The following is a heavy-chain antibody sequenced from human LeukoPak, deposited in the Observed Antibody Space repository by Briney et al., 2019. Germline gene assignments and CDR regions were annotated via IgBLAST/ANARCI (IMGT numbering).Heavy chain of an antibody. CDR3: AKDTDFWSGYYIDY. V-gene: IGHV3-53*01. J-gene: IGHJ4*02. Sequence: GGSLRLSCAASGFTVSSNYMSWVRQAPGKGLEWVSVIYSGGSTYYADSVKGRFTISRDNSKNTLYLQMNSLKAEDTAVYYCAKDTDFWSGYYIDYWGQGTLVTVSS. CDR1: GFTVSSNY. D-gene: IGHD3-3*01. CDR2: IYSGGST.